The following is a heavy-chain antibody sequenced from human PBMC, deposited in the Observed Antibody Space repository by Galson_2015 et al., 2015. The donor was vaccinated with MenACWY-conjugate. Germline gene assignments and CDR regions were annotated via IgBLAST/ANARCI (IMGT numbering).Heavy chain of an antibody. CDR2: IYRDGST. J-gene: IGHJ4*02. V-gene: IGHV3-53*01. CDR1: GFTVSSNY. CDR3: ARVKYCGGDCHNGGLDY. D-gene: IGHD2-21*02. Sequence: SLRLSCAASGFTVSSNYMSWVRQAPGKGLEWVSVIYRDGSTYYADSVKGRFTISRDNSRNTLYLQMNSLRADDTAVYYCARVKYCGGDCHNGGLDYWGQGTLVTVSS.